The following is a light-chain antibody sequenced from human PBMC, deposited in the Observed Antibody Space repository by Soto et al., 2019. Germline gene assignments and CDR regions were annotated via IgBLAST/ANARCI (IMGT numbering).Light chain of an antibody. CDR2: VES. V-gene: IGKV1-9*01. J-gene: IGKJ4*01. CDR1: QTVPNN. CDR3: QQVKTYPRT. Sequence: DIPLTQSPSFLSASVGDRVTITCRPSQTVPNNMAWYQQKPGKPPKLLTYVESTLHSGVPSRFSGRKSGTQFPLTIDSLQPEDFATYYCQQVKTYPRTFGGGTKVEIK.